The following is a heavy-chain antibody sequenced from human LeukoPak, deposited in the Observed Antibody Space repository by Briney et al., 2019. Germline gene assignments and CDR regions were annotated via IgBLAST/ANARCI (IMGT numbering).Heavy chain of an antibody. CDR2: INPNSGGT. D-gene: IGHD6-13*01. Sequence: ASVKVSCKASGYTFTSYGISWVRQAPGQGLEWMGWINPNSGGTNYAQKFQGRVTMTRDTSISTAYMELSRLRSDDTAVYYCARDWYSSSFLRYYMDVWGKGTTVTVSS. CDR1: GYTFTSYG. CDR3: ARDWYSSSFLRYYMDV. J-gene: IGHJ6*03. V-gene: IGHV1-2*02.